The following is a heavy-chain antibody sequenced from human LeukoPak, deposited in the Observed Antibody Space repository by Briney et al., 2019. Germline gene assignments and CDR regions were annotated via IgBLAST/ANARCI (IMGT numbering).Heavy chain of an antibody. CDR3: ARFDVAAAAFDY. CDR2: MNPNSGNT. Sequence: GASVKISCKASGHTFTSYDINWVRQATGQGLEWMGWMNPNSGNTGYAQKFQGRVTMTRNTSISTAYMELSSLRSEDTAVYYCARFDVAAAAFDYWGQGTLVTVSS. V-gene: IGHV1-8*01. J-gene: IGHJ4*02. CDR1: GHTFTSYD. D-gene: IGHD6-13*01.